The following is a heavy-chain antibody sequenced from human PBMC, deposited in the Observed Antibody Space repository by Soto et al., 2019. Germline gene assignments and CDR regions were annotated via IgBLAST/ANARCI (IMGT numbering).Heavy chain of an antibody. CDR3: ARTARYSGYDLTGYYFDY. Sequence: GGSLRLSCAASGFTFSSYSMNWVRQAPGKGLEWVSSISSSSSYIYYADSVKGRFTISRDNAKNSLYLQMNSLRAEDTAVYYCARTARYSGYDLTGYYFDYWGQGTLVTVSS. CDR1: GFTFSSYS. V-gene: IGHV3-21*01. CDR2: ISSSSSYI. J-gene: IGHJ4*02. D-gene: IGHD5-12*01.